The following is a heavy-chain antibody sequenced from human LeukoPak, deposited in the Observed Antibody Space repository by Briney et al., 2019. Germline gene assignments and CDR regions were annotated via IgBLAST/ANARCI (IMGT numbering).Heavy chain of an antibody. Sequence: KTGGSLRLSCAASGFTFSSSSMNWVRQAPGKGLEWVSSISSSSTYIYYADSVKGRFTISRDNAKNSLYLQMNSLRAEGTAVYYCARTEMAARYFDYWGQGTLVTVSS. J-gene: IGHJ4*02. CDR3: ARTEMAARYFDY. D-gene: IGHD5-24*01. V-gene: IGHV3-21*01. CDR2: ISSSSTYI. CDR1: GFTFSSSS.